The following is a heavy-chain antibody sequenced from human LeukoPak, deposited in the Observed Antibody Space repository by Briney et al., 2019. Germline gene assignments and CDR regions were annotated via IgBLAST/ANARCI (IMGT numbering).Heavy chain of an antibody. CDR1: GFTFSSYS. V-gene: IGHV3-48*04. D-gene: IGHD5-24*01. CDR2: ISSSGSIV. J-gene: IGHJ4*02. Sequence: GGSLRLSCAAFGFTFSSYSMNWVRQAPGEGLEWVSHISSSGSIVFYADSVKGRFTISRDNARNSLHLQMNSLRAEDTAVYYCAREGRDGYNRVYFFDYWGQGTLVTVSS. CDR3: AREGRDGYNRVYFFDY.